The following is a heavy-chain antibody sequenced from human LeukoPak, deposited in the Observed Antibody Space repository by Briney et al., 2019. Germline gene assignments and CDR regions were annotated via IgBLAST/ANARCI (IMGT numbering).Heavy chain of an antibody. CDR3: ARAGVTMVRGVIPFDY. J-gene: IGHJ4*02. D-gene: IGHD3-10*01. CDR2: IWYDGSNK. CDR1: GFTFSSYG. Sequence: GGSLRLSCAASGFTFSSYGMHWVRQAPGKGLEWVAVIWYDGSNKYYADSVKGRFTISRDNSKNTLYLQMNSLRAEDTAVYYCARAGVTMVRGVIPFDYWGQGTLDTVSS. V-gene: IGHV3-33*01.